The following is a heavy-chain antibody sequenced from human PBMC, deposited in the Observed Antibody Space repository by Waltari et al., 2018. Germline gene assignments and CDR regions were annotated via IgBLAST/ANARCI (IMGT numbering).Heavy chain of an antibody. D-gene: IGHD3-10*01. CDR1: GFNFSSYS. V-gene: IGHV3-48*01. CDR2: ISSSSSTV. CDR3: AREYYTHFDY. Sequence: EVHLVQSGGGLVQPGGSLRLSCAACGFNFSSYSRDWFRQAPGKGLEWVSYISSSSSTVYYADSVKGRFTISRDNAKNSLYLQMNSLRAEDTAVYYCAREYYTHFDYWGQGTLVTVSS. J-gene: IGHJ4*02.